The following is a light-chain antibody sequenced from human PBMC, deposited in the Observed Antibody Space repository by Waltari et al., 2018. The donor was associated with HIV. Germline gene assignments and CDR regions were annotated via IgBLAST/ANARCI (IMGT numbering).Light chain of an antibody. J-gene: IGLJ3*02. CDR2: EDI. CDR1: TLPKKY. V-gene: IGLV3-10*01. Sequence: SYELTQPPSVSVSPGQTARIPCSGDTLPKKYAHWYQQKSGQAPVLVLYEDIKRPSGIPERFSGSSSGTMAILTISGAQVEDEADYYCYSTESNGNHRVFGGGTKLTVL. CDR3: YSTESNGNHRV.